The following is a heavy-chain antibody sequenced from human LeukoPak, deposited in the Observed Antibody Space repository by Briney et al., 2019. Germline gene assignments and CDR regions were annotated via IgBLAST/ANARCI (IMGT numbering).Heavy chain of an antibody. V-gene: IGHV1-2*02. D-gene: IGHD7-27*01. Sequence: GASVRVSCKPSGYTFTGSYIHWVRQAPGQGLEWMGWISPNSGGTDYAQRFQGRVTMTRDTSISTAYMELSSLRSDDTAVYYCAIQPWGSGNNWYFDLWGRGTLVTVSS. CDR2: ISPNSGGT. CDR1: GYTFTGSY. J-gene: IGHJ2*01. CDR3: AIQPWGSGNNWYFDL.